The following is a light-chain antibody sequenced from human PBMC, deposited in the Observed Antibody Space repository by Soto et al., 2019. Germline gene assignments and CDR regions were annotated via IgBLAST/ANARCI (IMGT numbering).Light chain of an antibody. V-gene: IGKV1-5*01. Sequence: DVQMTQSPSTLAASVGDRVTITCRASENIKNWLAWYQQTPGKATKVLISDASRLETGVPSRFSGSGYGTDFTLTITSLQTDDFGTYHCQQYAVHTKTFGQGTKVDIX. J-gene: IGKJ1*01. CDR2: DAS. CDR1: ENIKNW. CDR3: QQYAVHTKT.